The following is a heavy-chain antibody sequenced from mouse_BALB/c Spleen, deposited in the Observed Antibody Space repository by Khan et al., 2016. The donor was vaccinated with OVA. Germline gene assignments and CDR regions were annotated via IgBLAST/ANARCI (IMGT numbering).Heavy chain of an antibody. Sequence: EVQLQESGPGLVKPSQSLSLTCTVTGYSITSGYAWNWLRQLPGNKLEWMGYLSYSGVTRYTPSLKSRISSTRDRSRNLFFLMLSSVTTEDPATYYCAIGNDYGYDLDYWGQGTTRTVSS. J-gene: IGHJ2*01. CDR1: GYSITSGYA. D-gene: IGHD1-2*01. CDR2: LSYSGVT. CDR3: AIGNDYGYDLDY. V-gene: IGHV3-2*02.